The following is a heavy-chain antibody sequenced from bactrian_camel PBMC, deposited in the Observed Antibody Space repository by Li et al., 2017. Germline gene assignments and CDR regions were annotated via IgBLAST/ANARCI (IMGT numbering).Heavy chain of an antibody. D-gene: IGHD3*01. Sequence: HVQLVESGGGSVQAGGPLRLSCAASGYTDSNYCLGWFRQAPGKDREGVAGDGTGSSTKYADSVKGRFTISKDNAKNTLYLRMNNLKPEDTAMYECVAFRGSPRYGLEIGEYNYWGQGTQVTVS. CDR1: GYTDSNYC. CDR3: VAFRGSPRYGLEIGEYNY. CDR2: DGTGSST. V-gene: IGHV3S55*01. J-gene: IGHJ4*01.